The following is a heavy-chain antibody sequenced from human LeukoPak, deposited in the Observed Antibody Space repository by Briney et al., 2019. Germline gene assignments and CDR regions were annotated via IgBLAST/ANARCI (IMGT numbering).Heavy chain of an antibody. CDR3: ARETSQKGAHYMDV. J-gene: IGHJ6*03. Sequence: SETLSLTCTVSGVSISSSNSYWGWIRQPPGKGLEWIGEIYHSGSTNYNPSLKSRVTISVDKSKNQFSLKLSSVTAADTAVYYCARETSQKGAHYMDVWGKGTTVTISS. CDR1: GVSISSSNSY. CDR2: IYHSGST. D-gene: IGHD3-16*01. V-gene: IGHV4-39*07.